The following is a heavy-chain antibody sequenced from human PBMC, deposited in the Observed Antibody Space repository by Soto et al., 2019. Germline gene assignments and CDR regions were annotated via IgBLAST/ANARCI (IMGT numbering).Heavy chain of an antibody. CDR2: MNPNSGNT. CDR3: ARVVVAATYNWFDP. CDR1: GYTFTRYD. V-gene: IGHV1-8*01. D-gene: IGHD2-15*01. J-gene: IGHJ5*02. Sequence: ASVKVSCKASGYTFTRYDINWVRQATGQGLEWMGWMNPNSGNTGYAQKFQGRVTMTRNTSISTAYMELSSLRSEDTAVYYCARVVVAATYNWFDPWGQGTLVTVSS.